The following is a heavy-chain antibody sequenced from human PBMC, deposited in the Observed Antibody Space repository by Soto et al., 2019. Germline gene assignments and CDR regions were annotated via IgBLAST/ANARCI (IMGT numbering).Heavy chain of an antibody. Sequence: ASVKVSCKASGYSFTSYDITWVRQATGQGLEWMGWMSPYSGNTGYAQKFQGRVTMTRNTSISTAYMELTSLRSEETAVYYCARVHLWDLVVVPAAIYYFDYWGQGTPVTVSS. J-gene: IGHJ4*02. CDR2: MSPYSGNT. V-gene: IGHV1-8*01. CDR1: GYSFTSYD. CDR3: ARVHLWDLVVVPAAIYYFDY. D-gene: IGHD2-2*01.